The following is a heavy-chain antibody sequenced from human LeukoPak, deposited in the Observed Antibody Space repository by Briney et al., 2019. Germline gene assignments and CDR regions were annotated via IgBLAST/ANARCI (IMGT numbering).Heavy chain of an antibody. D-gene: IGHD2-2*01. CDR1: GYTFTAYY. CDR2: INPNSGGT. V-gene: IGHV1-2*02. Sequence: ASVKVSCKASGYTFTAYYIHWVRQAPGQGLEWMGWINPNSGGTNFAQKFQGRVTMTGDTSISTVYMEMNRLKSDDTALYYCARAVVVPAATNKLRGYDYWGQGTLVTVSS. J-gene: IGHJ4*02. CDR3: ARAVVVPAATNKLRGYDY.